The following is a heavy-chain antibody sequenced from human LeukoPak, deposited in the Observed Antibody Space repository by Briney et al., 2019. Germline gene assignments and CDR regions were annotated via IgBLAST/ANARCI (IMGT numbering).Heavy chain of an antibody. CDR3: ARDDSWAFDY. D-gene: IGHD2-21*02. Sequence: GGSLRLSCSASGFTFSRYSVNWVRQAPGKGLEWVAYIRTSSGGIYYADSVKGRFTISTDTAKNSLYLEMNNLRDGDTAVYYCARDDSWAFDYWGQGTLVTVSS. CDR2: IRTSSGGI. J-gene: IGHJ4*02. V-gene: IGHV3-48*02. CDR1: GFTFSRYS.